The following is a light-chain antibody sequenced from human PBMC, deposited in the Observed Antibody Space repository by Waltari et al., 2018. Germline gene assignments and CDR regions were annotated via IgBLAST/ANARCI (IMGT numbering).Light chain of an antibody. CDR2: YDS. Sequence: SYVVTQSPSVSVAPGETARIPCGGSNVGSKRGHWYQQRPGQAPVLVISYDSDRPSGIPERFSGSNSGNTATLTISWVEAEDEADYYCLVWHSTIDHQGVFGGGTKLTVL. CDR3: LVWHSTIDHQGV. J-gene: IGLJ2*01. V-gene: IGLV3-21*04. CDR1: NVGSKR.